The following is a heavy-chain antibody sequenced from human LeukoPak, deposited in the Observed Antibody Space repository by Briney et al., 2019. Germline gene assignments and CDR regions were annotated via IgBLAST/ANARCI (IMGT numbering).Heavy chain of an antibody. CDR2: MHGSCGRT. D-gene: IGHD3-9*01. V-gene: IGHV3-23*01. Sequence: PGESLTLSCAASGFNFHSFAMNWVRQAPGKGLEWVSGMHGSCGRTYYADSVKGRFTISRDNSNNTLYLQMNSLSAEHSAVYYCARDKYFDPAYYFYYMDVWGKGTTVTVSS. CDR3: ARDKYFDPAYYFYYMDV. J-gene: IGHJ6*03. CDR1: GFNFHSFA.